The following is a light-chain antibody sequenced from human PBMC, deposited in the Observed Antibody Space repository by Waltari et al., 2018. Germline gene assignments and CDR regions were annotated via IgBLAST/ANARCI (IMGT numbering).Light chain of an antibody. J-gene: IGLJ3*02. CDR3: SSYAGSNNLGV. Sequence: QSALTQPPSASGSPGQSVTIPCTGTTSDVGGYNYVPWYQQHPGKAPKLVIYEVTRRPSGVPDRFSGSKSGNTASLTVSGLQAEDEANYYCSSYAGSNNLGVFGGGTKLTVL. V-gene: IGLV2-8*01. CDR1: TSDVGGYNY. CDR2: EVT.